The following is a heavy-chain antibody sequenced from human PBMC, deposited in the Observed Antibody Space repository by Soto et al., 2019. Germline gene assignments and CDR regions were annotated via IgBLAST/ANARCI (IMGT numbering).Heavy chain of an antibody. V-gene: IGHV4-59*13. J-gene: IGHJ4*02. Sequence: QVQLQESGPGLVKPSETLSLTCTVSGGSISSYYWSWIRQPPGKGLEWIGYIYYSGSTNHNPSLKSRVTISVDTSKNQFSLKLSSVTAADTAVYYCARGDGYNLSVGGWGQGTLVTVSS. CDR1: GGSISSYY. D-gene: IGHD5-12*01. CDR3: ARGDGYNLSVGG. CDR2: IYYSGST.